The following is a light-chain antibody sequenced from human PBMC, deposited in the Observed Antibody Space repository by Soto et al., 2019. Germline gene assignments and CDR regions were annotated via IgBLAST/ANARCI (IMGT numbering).Light chain of an antibody. V-gene: IGLV4-69*01. J-gene: IGLJ1*01. Sequence: QPVLTQSPSASASVGASVKLTCTLSSGHSSYAIAWHQQQSEKGPRYLMKLNSDGSHSKGDGIPDRFSGSSSGAERYLTISSLQSEDEADYYCQTWGTGIHVFGTGTKVTVL. CDR2: LNSDGSH. CDR1: SGHSSYA. CDR3: QTWGTGIHV.